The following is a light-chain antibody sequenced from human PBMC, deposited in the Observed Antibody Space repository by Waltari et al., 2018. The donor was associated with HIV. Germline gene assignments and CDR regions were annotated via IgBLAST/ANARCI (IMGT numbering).Light chain of an antibody. V-gene: IGKV2-24*01. CDR3: MQATHFPRT. Sequence: VLTQAPLSSPATLGQPASMSCNSSESLRHINENTYFNWLHQRPGQPPRLLIFGVSKRLSGVPDRFSGTGSGTHFILGISRVEPEDVGLYYCMQATHFPRTFGQGTKLEIK. CDR1: ESLRHINENTY. J-gene: IGKJ2*01. CDR2: GVS.